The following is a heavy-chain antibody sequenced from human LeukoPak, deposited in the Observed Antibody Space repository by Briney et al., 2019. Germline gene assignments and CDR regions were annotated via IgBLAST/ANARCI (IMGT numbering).Heavy chain of an antibody. CDR2: INKDGSTT. J-gene: IGHJ4*02. V-gene: IGHV3-74*01. CDR3: VRVLGGTSGN. D-gene: IGHD1-26*01. Sequence: GGSLRLSCAASGFTFSSNGMHWVRQAPGKGLVWVSRINKDGSTTNYADSVKGRSTIFRDNAKNTRYLQMNRLRAEDTAVYYCVRVLGGTSGNWGQGTLVTASS. CDR1: GFTFSSNG.